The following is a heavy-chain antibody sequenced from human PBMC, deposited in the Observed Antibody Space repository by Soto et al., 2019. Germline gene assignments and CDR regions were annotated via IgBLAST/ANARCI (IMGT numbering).Heavy chain of an antibody. Sequence: QVRLVQSGAEVREPGASLKVSCQASGYTFIDYYIHWVRQVPGQGLQWMGWINPNGGGTKYVENFEDRVNMSGHASISTAYLAVSGLRSDDTAIYFCASRHGYSSDWFFDYWGQGTLITVSS. V-gene: IGHV1-2*02. D-gene: IGHD6-25*01. CDR3: ASRHGYSSDWFFDY. CDR1: GYTFIDYY. J-gene: IGHJ4*02. CDR2: INPNGGGT.